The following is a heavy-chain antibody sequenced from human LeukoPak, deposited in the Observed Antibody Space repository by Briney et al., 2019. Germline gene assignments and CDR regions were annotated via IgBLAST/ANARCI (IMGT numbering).Heavy chain of an antibody. CDR3: ARMPVPIHDAFDI. D-gene: IGHD2-2*01. V-gene: IGHV4-4*07. CDR1: GDSISSAY. CDR2: LYVNGSP. J-gene: IGHJ3*02. Sequence: PSEALSLTCTVSGDSISSAYWGWIRQSAGKGLEYIGRLYVNGSPNSNPSLKSRVTMSLDTSKNQFSLKMTSVTAADSAIYFCARMPVPIHDAFDIWGQGTAVMVSS.